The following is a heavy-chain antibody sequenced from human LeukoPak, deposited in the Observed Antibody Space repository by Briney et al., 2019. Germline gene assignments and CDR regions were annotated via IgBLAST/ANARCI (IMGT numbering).Heavy chain of an antibody. Sequence: AGESLKISCKGSGYSFTAYWIGWVRQMPGKGLEWMGIIYPGDSDSRYGPSFEGQVTFSADKSISTAYLQWSSLKASDTAMYYCARRGSGTYQPFDLWGQGTLVTVSS. J-gene: IGHJ4*02. CDR3: ARRGSGTYQPFDL. V-gene: IGHV5-51*01. CDR1: GYSFTAYW. D-gene: IGHD1-26*01. CDR2: IYPGDSDS.